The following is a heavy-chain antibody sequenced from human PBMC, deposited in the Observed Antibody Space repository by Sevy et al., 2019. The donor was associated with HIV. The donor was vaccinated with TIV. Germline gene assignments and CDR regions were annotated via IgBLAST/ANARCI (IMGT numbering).Heavy chain of an antibody. J-gene: IGHJ4*02. V-gene: IGHV3-30*02. CDR2: IQYDGSNK. CDR1: GFSFSSYG. CDR3: VKEGGGEGGDH. D-gene: IGHD2-21*01. Sequence: GGSLRLSCAASGFSFSSYGMHWVRQAPGKGLEWMSYIQYDGSNKDYADSVKGRFTISRENSKNTLYLQMNSLRVEDTAVFYCVKEGGGEGGDHWGQGTLVTVSS.